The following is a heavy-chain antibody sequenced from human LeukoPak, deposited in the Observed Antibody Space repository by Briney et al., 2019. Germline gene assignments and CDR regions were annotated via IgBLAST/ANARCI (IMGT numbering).Heavy chain of an antibody. CDR3: ARHRRYCSSTSCYTFFDY. CDR1: GGSISSYY. V-gene: IGHV4-34*01. J-gene: IGHJ4*02. CDR2: INHSGST. D-gene: IGHD2-2*02. Sequence: SETLSLTCTVSGGSISSYYWSWIRQPPGKGLEWIGEINHSGSTNYNPSLKSRVTISVDTSKNQFSLKLSSVTAADTAVYYCARHRRYCSSTSCYTFFDYWGQGTLVTVSS.